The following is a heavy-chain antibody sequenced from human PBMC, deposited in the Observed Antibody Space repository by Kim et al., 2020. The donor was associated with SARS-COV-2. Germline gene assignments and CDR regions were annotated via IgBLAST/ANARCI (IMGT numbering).Heavy chain of an antibody. CDR2: GST. V-gene: IGHV4-34*01. CDR3: ARGRDPFDY. J-gene: IGHJ4*02. Sequence: GSTNYNPSLKSRVTISVDTSKNQFSLKLSSVTAADTAVYYCARGRDPFDYWGQGTLVTVSS.